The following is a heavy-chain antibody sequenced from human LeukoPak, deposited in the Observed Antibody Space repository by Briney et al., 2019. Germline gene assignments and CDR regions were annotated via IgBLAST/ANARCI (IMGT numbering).Heavy chain of an antibody. D-gene: IGHD3/OR15-3a*01. CDR3: ARALSWTTESYYYMDV. CDR2: MNPNSGNT. CDR1: GYTFTNYD. J-gene: IGHJ6*03. Sequence: ASVKVSCKASGYTFTNYDINWVRQAAGQGLEWMGWMNPNSGNTGYAQKFQDRVTMTKNTSITTAYMDLSSLRSEDTAVYYCARALSWTTESYYYMDVWDKGTTVTVSS. V-gene: IGHV1-8*01.